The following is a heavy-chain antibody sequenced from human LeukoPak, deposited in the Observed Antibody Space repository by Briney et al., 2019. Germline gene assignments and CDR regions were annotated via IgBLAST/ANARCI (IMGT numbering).Heavy chain of an antibody. Sequence: SVKVSCKASGGTFSSYAISWVRQAPGQGLEWMGRIIPILGIANYAQKFQGRGTITADKSTSTAYMQLSSLRSEETAVYYCARDRRKDLDYWGQGTLVTVSS. V-gene: IGHV1-69*04. CDR2: IIPILGIA. CDR3: ARDRRKDLDY. CDR1: GGTFSSYA. D-gene: IGHD6-6*01. J-gene: IGHJ4*02.